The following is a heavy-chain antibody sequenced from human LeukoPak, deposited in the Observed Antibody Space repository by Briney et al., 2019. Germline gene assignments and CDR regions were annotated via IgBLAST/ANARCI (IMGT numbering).Heavy chain of an antibody. CDR2: ISYDGSNK. Sequence: GRSLRLSCAASGFTFSSYAMHWVRQAPGKGLEWVAVISYDGSNKYYADSVKGRFTISRDDSDNTAYLQMNSLTPEDTAVYYCISLDYDILTGSPQGWGQGTLVTVSS. J-gene: IGHJ4*02. CDR3: ISLDYDILTGSPQG. CDR1: GFTFSSYA. V-gene: IGHV3-30-3*01. D-gene: IGHD3-9*01.